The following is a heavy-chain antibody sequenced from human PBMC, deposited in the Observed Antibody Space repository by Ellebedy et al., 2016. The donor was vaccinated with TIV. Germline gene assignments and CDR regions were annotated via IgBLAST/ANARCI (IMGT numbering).Heavy chain of an antibody. CDR3: ARRLRFLLRTDYFFYMDV. Sequence: MPSETLSLTCTVSGGSISPYYWSWVRQSPGKGLEWIGFISETGSTNYSPSLAGRVTISADTSKNQFSLNLTSLTVADTAVYYCARRLRFLLRTDYFFYMDVWGKGTTAIVSS. CDR2: ISETGST. V-gene: IGHV4-59*01. D-gene: IGHD3-9*01. CDR1: GGSISPYY. J-gene: IGHJ6*03.